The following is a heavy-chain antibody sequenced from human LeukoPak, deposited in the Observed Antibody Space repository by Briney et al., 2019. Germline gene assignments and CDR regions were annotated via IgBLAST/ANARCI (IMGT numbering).Heavy chain of an antibody. D-gene: IGHD1-7*01. Sequence: SETLSLTCAVYGGSFSDHSWTWVRQPPGKGLEWIEEVTHSGSTNSNPSLKSRVTVSVDTSKNQFSLNLSSVTAADTAVYYCARVLIGTLDYWGQGILVTVSS. V-gene: IGHV4-34*01. J-gene: IGHJ4*02. CDR3: ARVLIGTLDY. CDR2: VTHSGST. CDR1: GGSFSDHS.